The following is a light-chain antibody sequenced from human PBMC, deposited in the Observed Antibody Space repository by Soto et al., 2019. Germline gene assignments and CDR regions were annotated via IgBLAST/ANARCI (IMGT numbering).Light chain of an antibody. CDR2: DAS. V-gene: IGKV4-1*01. CDR3: HQYYGSPYS. J-gene: IGKJ2*01. CDR1: RTVLSTADNQNF. Sequence: DIAMTQSPDSLVVSMGERATINCKSGRTVLSTADNQNFLAWYQQRPGQPPKLLIYDASTRAPGVPDRFIGSGSATEVTLTDAGRQPEDVAVYYCHQYYGSPYSFGQGTRLEI.